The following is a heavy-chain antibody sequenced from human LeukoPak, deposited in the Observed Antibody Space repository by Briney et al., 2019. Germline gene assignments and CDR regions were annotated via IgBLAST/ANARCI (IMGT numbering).Heavy chain of an antibody. V-gene: IGHV4-34*01. CDR3: TRQELTGTGRGFFNY. CDR2: INHSGST. J-gene: IGHJ4*02. Sequence: PSETLSLTCAVYGGSFSGYYWSWIRQPPGKGLEWIGEINHSGSTNYNPSLKSRVTISVDTSKNQFSLKLNSVTAADTAMYFCTRQELTGTGRGFFNYWGQGNLVTVSS. CDR1: GGSFSGYY. D-gene: IGHD1-20*01.